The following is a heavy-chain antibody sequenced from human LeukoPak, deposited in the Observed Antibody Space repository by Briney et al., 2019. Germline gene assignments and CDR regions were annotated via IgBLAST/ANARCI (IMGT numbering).Heavy chain of an antibody. Sequence: ASVKVSCKASGYTFTSYYMHWVRQAPGQGLEWMGIINPSGGSTSYAQKFQGRVTMTRDMSMSTVYMELSSLRSEDTAVYYCARSSGGIAAAGDYWGQGTLVTVSS. V-gene: IGHV1-46*01. CDR2: INPSGGST. D-gene: IGHD6-13*01. CDR3: ARSSGGIAAAGDY. CDR1: GYTFTSYY. J-gene: IGHJ4*02.